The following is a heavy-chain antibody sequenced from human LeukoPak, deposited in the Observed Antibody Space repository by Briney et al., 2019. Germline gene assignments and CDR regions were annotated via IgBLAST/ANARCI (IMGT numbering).Heavy chain of an antibody. CDR3: ARLSVPTDLFDY. Sequence: PLETLSLTCTVSGGSISSGGYYWSWIRQPPGKGLEWIGHIYHSGSTYYNPSLKSRVTLSVDRSRNQFSLNLSSVTAADTAVYYCARLSVPTDLFDYWGQGTLATVSS. V-gene: IGHV4-30-2*01. D-gene: IGHD2-2*01. CDR1: GGSISSGGYY. CDR2: IYHSGST. J-gene: IGHJ4*02.